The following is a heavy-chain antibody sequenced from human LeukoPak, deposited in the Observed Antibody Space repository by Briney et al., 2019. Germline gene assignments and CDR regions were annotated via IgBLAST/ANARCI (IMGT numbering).Heavy chain of an antibody. J-gene: IGHJ4*02. CDR3: AREVYVWGSYRKPL. CDR2: IYHSGST. D-gene: IGHD3-16*02. V-gene: IGHV4-38-2*02. Sequence: SETLSLTCTVSGYSISSGYYWGWIRQPPGKGLEWIGSIYHSGSTYYNPSLKSRVTISVDTSKNQFSLKLSSVTAADTAVYYCAREVYVWGSYRKPLWGQGTLVTVSS. CDR1: GYSISSGYY.